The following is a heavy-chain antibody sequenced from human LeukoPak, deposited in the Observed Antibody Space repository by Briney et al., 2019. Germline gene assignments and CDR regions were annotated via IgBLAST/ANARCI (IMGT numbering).Heavy chain of an antibody. D-gene: IGHD5-18*01. CDR1: GGSISSSSYY. J-gene: IGHJ4*02. V-gene: IGHV4-39*01. CDR3: ARWYGYGKGFVDY. CDR2: IYYSGST. Sequence: SETLSLTCTVSGGSISSSSYYWGWIRQPPGKGLEWIGSIYYSGSTYYNPSLKSRVTISVDTSKNQFSLKLSSVTAADTAVYYCARWYGYGKGFVDYWGQGTLVTVSS.